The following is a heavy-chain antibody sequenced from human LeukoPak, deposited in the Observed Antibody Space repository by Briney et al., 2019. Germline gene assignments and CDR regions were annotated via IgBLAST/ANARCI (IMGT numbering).Heavy chain of an antibody. D-gene: IGHD3-10*01. CDR3: ARPREYYYGSGSYYD. CDR2: IYYSGST. J-gene: IGHJ4*02. Sequence: PSETLSLTCTVSGGSISSSSYYWGWIRQPPGKGLEWIGSIYYSGSTNYNPSLKSRVTISVDTSKNQFSLKLSSVTAADTAVYYCARPREYYYGSGSYYDWGQGTLVTVSS. V-gene: IGHV4-39*07. CDR1: GGSISSSSYY.